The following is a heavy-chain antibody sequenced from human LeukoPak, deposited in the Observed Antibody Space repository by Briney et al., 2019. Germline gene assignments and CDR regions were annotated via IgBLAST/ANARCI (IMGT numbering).Heavy chain of an antibody. V-gene: IGHV3-23*01. CDR2: ISGSGGST. CDR3: AKSIFSITMVRGVIFDY. J-gene: IGHJ4*02. CDR1: GFTFSSYA. Sequence: GGSLRLSCAASGFTFSSYAMSWVRQAPGKGLEWVSAISGSGGSTYYAHSVKGRFTISRDNSKNTLYLQMNSLRAEDTAVYYCAKSIFSITMVRGVIFDYWGQGTLVTVSS. D-gene: IGHD3-10*01.